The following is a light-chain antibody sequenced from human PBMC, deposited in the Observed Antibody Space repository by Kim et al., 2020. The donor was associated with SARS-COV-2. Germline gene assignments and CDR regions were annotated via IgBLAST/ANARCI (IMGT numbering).Light chain of an antibody. CDR2: QDS. CDR1: KLGDKY. CDR3: QAWDSSTVV. V-gene: IGLV3-1*01. J-gene: IGLJ2*01. Sequence: SYELTQPPSVSVSPGQTASITCSGDKLGDKYACWYQQKPGQSPVLVIYQDSKRPSGIPERFSGSNSGHTATLTISGTQAMDEADYYCQAWDSSTVVFCGG.